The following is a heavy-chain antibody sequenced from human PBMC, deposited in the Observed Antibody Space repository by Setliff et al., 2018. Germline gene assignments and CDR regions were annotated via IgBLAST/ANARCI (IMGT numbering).Heavy chain of an antibody. Sequence: KTSETLSLTCTVSGGSVGSGNFYWSWIRQTAGKGLEWIGLIQGSGNTNYNPSPQSRVTISIDTSKNQFSLKMTSVTAADTALYYCAGTPARGTTWLSPFDYWGQGTLVT. J-gene: IGHJ4*02. V-gene: IGHV4-61*02. CDR2: IQGSGNT. CDR3: AGTPARGTTWLSPFDY. CDR1: GGSVGSGNFY. D-gene: IGHD5-12*01.